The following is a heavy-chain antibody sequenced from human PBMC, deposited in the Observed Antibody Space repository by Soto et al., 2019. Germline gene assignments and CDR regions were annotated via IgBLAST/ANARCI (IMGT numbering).Heavy chain of an antibody. Sequence: GGSLRLSCAASGFTLSNYVMSWVRQPPGKGLEWVSGIGAGGGGTYYADSVKGRFTVSRGNSKNTLYLQMNSLRAEDTAVYYCAKGPEQLVHGVFDYWGQGTLVTVSS. CDR3: AKGPEQLVHGVFDY. V-gene: IGHV3-23*01. CDR1: GFTLSNYV. J-gene: IGHJ4*02. CDR2: IGAGGGGT. D-gene: IGHD6-6*01.